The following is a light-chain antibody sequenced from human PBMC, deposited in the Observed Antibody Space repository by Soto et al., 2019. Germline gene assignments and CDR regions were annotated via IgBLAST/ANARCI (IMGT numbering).Light chain of an antibody. Sequence: EIVLTQSPATLSLSPGERATLSCRASPSVSSHLAWYQQKSGQAPRLLIYDAFNRATGIPARFRGSGSGTAFTHTIRSLDPEDFAVYYCQQCHNGPFTFGPGTQVDIK. CDR3: QQCHNGPFT. CDR1: PSVSSH. V-gene: IGKV3-11*01. J-gene: IGKJ3*01. CDR2: DAF.